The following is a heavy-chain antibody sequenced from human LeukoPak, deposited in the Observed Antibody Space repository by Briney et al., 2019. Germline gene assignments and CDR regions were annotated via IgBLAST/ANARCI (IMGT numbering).Heavy chain of an antibody. V-gene: IGHV4-59*12. Sequence: SETLSLTCTVSGGSISSYYWSWIRQPPGKGLEWIGYIYYSGSTNYNPSLKSRVTISVDTSKNQFSLKLSSVTAADTAVYYCARENEWSDAFDIWGQGTMVTVSS. CDR2: IYYSGST. D-gene: IGHD3-3*01. CDR3: ARENEWSDAFDI. CDR1: GGSISSYY. J-gene: IGHJ3*02.